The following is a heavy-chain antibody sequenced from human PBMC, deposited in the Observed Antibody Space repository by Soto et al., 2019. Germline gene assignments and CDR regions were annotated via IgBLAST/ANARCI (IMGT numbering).Heavy chain of an antibody. D-gene: IGHD6-19*01. CDR2: ISHDGTAK. Sequence: QVHLVESGGGVVQPGRSLRLSCAASGFTVNNFGMHWVRQAPGKGPEWVAMISHDGTAKYYADSVKGRFTISRDNSKNMVYLKMNNLRTEDTDVYYCAKDVFSGGWYNYLNLWSQGTVVTVSS. V-gene: IGHV3-30*18. CDR1: GFTVNNFG. CDR3: AKDVFSGGWYNYLNL. J-gene: IGHJ4*02.